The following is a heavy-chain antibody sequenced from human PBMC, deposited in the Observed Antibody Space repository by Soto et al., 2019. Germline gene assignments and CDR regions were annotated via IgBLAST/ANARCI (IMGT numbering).Heavy chain of an antibody. Sequence: ASVKVSCKASGYTFTGYYMHWVRQAPGQGLEWMGWINPNSGGTNYAQKFQGRVTMTRDTSISTAYMELSRLRSDDTAVYYCARKMDGSGSYSYWGQGTLVTVSS. D-gene: IGHD3-10*01. CDR2: INPNSGGT. CDR3: ARKMDGSGSYSY. CDR1: GYTFTGYY. J-gene: IGHJ4*02. V-gene: IGHV1-2*02.